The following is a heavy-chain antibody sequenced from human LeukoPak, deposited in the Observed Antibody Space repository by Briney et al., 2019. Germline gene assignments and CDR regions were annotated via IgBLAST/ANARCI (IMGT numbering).Heavy chain of an antibody. D-gene: IGHD3-16*02. V-gene: IGHV3-7*01. J-gene: IGHJ3*02. CDR3: ARVPRWRLGELSFPGAFDI. Sequence: PGGSLRLSCAASGFTFSSYWMSWVRQAPGKGLEWVANIKQDGSEKYYVDSVKGRFTISRDNAKNSLYLQMNSLRAEDTAVYYCARVPRWRLGELSFPGAFDIWGQGTMVTVSS. CDR1: GFTFSSYW. CDR2: IKQDGSEK.